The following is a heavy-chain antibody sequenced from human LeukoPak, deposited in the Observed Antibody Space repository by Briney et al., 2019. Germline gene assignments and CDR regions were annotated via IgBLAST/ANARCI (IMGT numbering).Heavy chain of an antibody. CDR3: AKQSYDILTGYYDYYYYMDV. CDR2: ISWNSGSI. V-gene: IGHV3-9*01. J-gene: IGHJ6*03. CDR1: GFTFDDYA. Sequence: PGRSLRLSCAASGFTFDDYAMHWVRQAPGKGLEWVSGISWNSGSIGYADSVKGRFTISRDNSKNTLYLQMNSLRAEDTAVYYCAKQSYDILTGYYDYYYYMDVWGKGTTVTISS. D-gene: IGHD3-9*01.